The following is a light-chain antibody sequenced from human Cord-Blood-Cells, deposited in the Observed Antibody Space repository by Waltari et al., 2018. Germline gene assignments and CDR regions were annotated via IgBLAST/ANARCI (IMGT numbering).Light chain of an antibody. Sequence: QSALTPPASQSGSPGQSLPISCTGTSSDVGIYNLVTWYQQHPGNAPKLMIYEVSKRPSAVANRFAGSKSGNTASLTISGLQAEDEADYYCCSFAGSSTYVFGTGTNVTVL. V-gene: IGLV2-23*02. CDR2: EVS. CDR3: CSFAGSSTYV. J-gene: IGLJ1*01. CDR1: SSDVGIYNL.